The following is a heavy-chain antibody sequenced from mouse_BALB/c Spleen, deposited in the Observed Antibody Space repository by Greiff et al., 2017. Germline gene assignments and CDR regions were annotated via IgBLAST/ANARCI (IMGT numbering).Heavy chain of an antibody. CDR2: IRLKSDNYAT. CDR3: TGERFAY. CDR1: GFTFSSYW. V-gene: IGHV6-3*03. Sequence: EVKLVESGGGLVQPGGSMKLSCVASGFTFSSYWMSWVRQSPEKGLEWVAEIRLKSDNYATHYAESVNGKFTISRDDSKSRLYLQMNSLRAEDTGIYYCTGERFAYWGQETLVTVSA. J-gene: IGHJ3*01.